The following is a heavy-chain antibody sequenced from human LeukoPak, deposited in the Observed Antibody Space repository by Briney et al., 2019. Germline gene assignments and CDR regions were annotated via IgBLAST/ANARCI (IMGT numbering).Heavy chain of an antibody. CDR1: GYSFTGYY. J-gene: IGHJ4*02. D-gene: IGHD5-24*01. V-gene: IGHV1-2*02. CDR2: INPNSGGT. CDR3: ARETGQFEHDS. Sequence: ASVKVSCKASGYSFTGYYMHWVRQAPGQGLEWMGWINPNSGGTKYAQKFQGRVTMTRDTSISTGYMELSRLTSDDTAVYYCARETGQFEHDSWGQGTLVTVSS.